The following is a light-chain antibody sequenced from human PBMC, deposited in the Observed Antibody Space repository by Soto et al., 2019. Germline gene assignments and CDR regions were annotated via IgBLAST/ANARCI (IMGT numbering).Light chain of an antibody. CDR3: KQYGSSHPT. J-gene: IGKJ4*01. V-gene: IGKV3-20*01. CDR1: QSVYKNF. CDR2: GAS. Sequence: EIVLTQSPGTLSLSPGERATLSCRASQSVYKNFLAWYQQKPGQAPRLLINGASNRATGIPDRFSGSGSGTDFSLTIDRLEPEDFAVYFCKQYGSSHPTFGGGTKVAIK.